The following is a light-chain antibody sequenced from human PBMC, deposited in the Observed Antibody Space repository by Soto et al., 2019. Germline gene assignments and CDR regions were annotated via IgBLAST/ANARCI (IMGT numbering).Light chain of an antibody. CDR3: CSYTSSINYV. J-gene: IGLJ1*01. CDR1: SSDFDIYKY. Sequence: QSALTQPASVSGSPGQSITISCTGTSSDFDIYKYVSWYQQHPGKAPKLMIYQVTNRPSGVSNRFSGSTSGNTASLTISGPQAEDEADYYCCSYTSSINYVFGTGTKVTVL. CDR2: QVT. V-gene: IGLV2-14*01.